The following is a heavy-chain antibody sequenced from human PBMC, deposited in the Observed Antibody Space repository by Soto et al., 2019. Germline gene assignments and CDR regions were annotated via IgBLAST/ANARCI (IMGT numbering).Heavy chain of an antibody. CDR2: IDPSDSYT. Sequence: GEPLQISCKGSGYSFTSYWISWSRQMPGKGRERMGRIDPSDSYTNYSPPFQGHVTISADKYISTAYLQWSSLKASDTAMYYCARLLTSYDILAGYYRSDYYYGMDVWGQGTTVTVS. J-gene: IGHJ6*02. D-gene: IGHD3-9*01. CDR3: ARLLTSYDILAGYYRSDYYYGMDV. V-gene: IGHV5-10-1*01. CDR1: GYSFTSYW.